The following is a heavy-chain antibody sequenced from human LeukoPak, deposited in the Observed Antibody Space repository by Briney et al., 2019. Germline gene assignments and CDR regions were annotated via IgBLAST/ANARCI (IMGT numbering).Heavy chain of an antibody. CDR1: GFTFSSYA. Sequence: GWSLRLSCAASGFTFSSYAMHWVRQAPGKGLEWVAVISYDGSNKYYADSVKGRFTISRDNSKNTLYLQMNSLRAEDTAVYYCARDLIKYYYGSGSFYNPLYYYGMDVWGKGTTVTVSS. V-gene: IGHV3-30*04. D-gene: IGHD3-10*01. CDR2: ISYDGSNK. J-gene: IGHJ6*04. CDR3: ARDLIKYYYGSGSFYNPLYYYGMDV.